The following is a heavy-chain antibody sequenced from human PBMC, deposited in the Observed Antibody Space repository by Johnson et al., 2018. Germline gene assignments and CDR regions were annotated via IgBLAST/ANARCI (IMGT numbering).Heavy chain of an antibody. Sequence: VRLVESGGGLVKXGGSLRLXCATSGFTFSSYSMNWVRQAPGKGLEWVSSISSSSSTIYYADPLKGRFTISRDNAKNSLYLQMNSLTAEDTAVYYCAGDITGTRGWDAFNIWGQGTMVTVSS. V-gene: IGHV3-21*04. CDR3: AGDITGTRGWDAFNI. CDR1: GFTFSSYS. J-gene: IGHJ3*02. CDR2: ISSSSSTI. D-gene: IGHD1-7*01.